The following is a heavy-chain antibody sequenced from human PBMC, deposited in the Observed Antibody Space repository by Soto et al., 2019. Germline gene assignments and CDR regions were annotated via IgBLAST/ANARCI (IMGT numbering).Heavy chain of an antibody. CDR2: IIPIFGTA. V-gene: IGHV1-69*13. CDR1: GGTFSSYA. CDR3: ARDPGIAAATFDY. Sequence: ASVKVSCKASGGTFSSYAISWVRQAPGQGLEWMGGIIPIFGTANYAQKFQGRVTITADESTSTAYMELSSLRSEDTAVYYCARDPGIAAATFDYWGQGTLVTSPQ. J-gene: IGHJ4*02. D-gene: IGHD6-13*01.